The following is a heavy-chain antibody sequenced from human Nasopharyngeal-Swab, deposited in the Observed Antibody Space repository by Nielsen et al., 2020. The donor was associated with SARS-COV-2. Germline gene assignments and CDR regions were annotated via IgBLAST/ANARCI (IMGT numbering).Heavy chain of an antibody. CDR1: GDSISSSSYH. J-gene: IGHJ1*01. CDR2: IHYSGST. Sequence: SETLSLTCTVSGDSISSSSYHWGWIRQPPGKGLEWIGSIHYSGSTYYNPPLKSRVTISVDTSKNQFSLKLSSVTATDTAVYYCARQVAAAEDFQHWGQGTLVTVSS. D-gene: IGHD6-13*01. CDR3: ARQVAAAEDFQH. V-gene: IGHV4-39*01.